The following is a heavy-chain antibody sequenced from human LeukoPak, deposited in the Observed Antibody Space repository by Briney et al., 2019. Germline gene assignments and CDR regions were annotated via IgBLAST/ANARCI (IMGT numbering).Heavy chain of an antibody. D-gene: IGHD4-17*01. Sequence: GGSLRLSCAASGFTFDDYAMHWVRQAPGKGLEWVSGISWNSGSIGYADSVKGRFTISRDNAKNSLYLQMNSLRAEDTALYYCAKGPSPTTTVRPYYYYYYGMDVWGQGTTVTVSS. J-gene: IGHJ6*02. CDR1: GFTFDDYA. CDR2: ISWNSGSI. CDR3: AKGPSPTTTVRPYYYYYYGMDV. V-gene: IGHV3-9*01.